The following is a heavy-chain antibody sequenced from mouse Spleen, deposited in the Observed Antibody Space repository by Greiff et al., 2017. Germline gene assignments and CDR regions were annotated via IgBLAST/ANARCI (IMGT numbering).Heavy chain of an antibody. CDR1: GYTFTSYW. J-gene: IGHJ2*01. D-gene: IGHD4-1*01. CDR2: IYPSDSET. CDR3: ARREINWALDY. Sequence: QVQLQQPGAELVRSGSSVKLSCKASGYTFTSYWMDWVKQRPGQGLEWIGNIYPSDSETHYNQKFKDKATLTVDKSSSTAYMQLSSLTSEDSAVYYCARREINWALDYWGQGTTLTVSS. V-gene: IGHV1-61*01.